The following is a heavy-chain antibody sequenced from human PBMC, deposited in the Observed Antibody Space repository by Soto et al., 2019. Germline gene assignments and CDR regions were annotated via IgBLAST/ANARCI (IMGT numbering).Heavy chain of an antibody. CDR3: ARRTQHLDIYYYYGMDV. D-gene: IGHD1-1*01. V-gene: IGHV4-59*08. CDR2: ISFTGST. Sequence: QVQLQESGPGLVKPSETLSLTCTVSGGSISSYYWSWIRQSPGKGLEWIGYISFTGSTNYNPSLKSRVTMSIDASKSQVSLNLSSVTAADTAVYYCARRTQHLDIYYYYGMDVWGQGTTITVSS. J-gene: IGHJ6*02. CDR1: GGSISSYY.